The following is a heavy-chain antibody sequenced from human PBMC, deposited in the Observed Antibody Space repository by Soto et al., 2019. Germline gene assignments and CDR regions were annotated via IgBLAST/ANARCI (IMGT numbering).Heavy chain of an antibody. Sequence: QVQLVQSGAEVKKPGASVKVSCKASGYTFTGYYMHWVRQAPGQGLEWMGWINPNSGGTNYAQKFQGWVTMPRDTSISTAYMELSRLRSDDTAVYYCARDLTEKSWYGQPYYYYGMDVWGQGTTVTVSS. CDR2: INPNSGGT. D-gene: IGHD6-13*01. V-gene: IGHV1-2*04. CDR1: GYTFTGYY. J-gene: IGHJ6*02. CDR3: ARDLTEKSWYGQPYYYYGMDV.